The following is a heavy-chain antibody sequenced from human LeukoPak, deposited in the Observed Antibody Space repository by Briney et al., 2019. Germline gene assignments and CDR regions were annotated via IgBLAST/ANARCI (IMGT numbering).Heavy chain of an antibody. Sequence: GASVKVSCTVSGYTLTELSMHWVRQAPGKGLEWMGGFDPEDGETIYAQKFQGRVTMTEDTSTDTAYMELSSLRSEDTAVYYCATGGYYDSKCFDYWGQGTLVTVSS. CDR2: FDPEDGET. J-gene: IGHJ4*02. CDR1: GYTLTELS. D-gene: IGHD3-22*01. CDR3: ATGGYYDSKCFDY. V-gene: IGHV1-24*01.